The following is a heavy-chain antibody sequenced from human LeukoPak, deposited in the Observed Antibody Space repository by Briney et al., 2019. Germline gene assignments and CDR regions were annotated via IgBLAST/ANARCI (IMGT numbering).Heavy chain of an antibody. J-gene: IGHJ4*02. Sequence: GGSLRLSCAASGFTFSSYEMNWVRQAPGQGLEWVSYISSSGSTIYYADSVKGRFTISRDNAKNSLYLQMNSLRAEDTAVYYCAELGITMIGGVWGQGTLVTVSS. V-gene: IGHV3-48*03. CDR2: ISSSGSTI. D-gene: IGHD3-10*02. CDR1: GFTFSSYE. CDR3: AELGITMIGGV.